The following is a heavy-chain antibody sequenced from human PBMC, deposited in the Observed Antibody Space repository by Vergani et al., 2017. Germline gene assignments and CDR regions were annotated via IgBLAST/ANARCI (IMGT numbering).Heavy chain of an antibody. V-gene: IGHV3-48*04. CDR1: GFTFSSYS. CDR2: ISSSSSTI. CDR3: ARSTTVVTLDFDY. D-gene: IGHD4-23*01. Sequence: VQLVESGGGVVQPGRSLRLSCAASGFTFSSYSMNWVRQAPGKGLEWVSYISSSSSTIYYADSVKGRFTISRDNAKNSLYLQMNSLRAEDTAVYYCARSTTVVTLDFDYWGQGTLVTVSS. J-gene: IGHJ4*02.